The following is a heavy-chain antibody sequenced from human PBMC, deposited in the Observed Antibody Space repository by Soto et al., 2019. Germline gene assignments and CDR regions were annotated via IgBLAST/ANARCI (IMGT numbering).Heavy chain of an antibody. J-gene: IGHJ4*02. CDR3: ARRKTYTSGGFDY. Sequence: EVQLLESGGDLVQPGGSLRLSCAASGFTFSSYAMGWVRQAPGKGLEWVSGLSGSGSSTYYADSVTGLFTISRDNSKNTLHLQMNSLRAADTAVYYCARRKTYTSGGFDYWGQGTLVTVSS. CDR2: LSGSGSST. CDR1: GFTFSSYA. D-gene: IGHD6-19*01. V-gene: IGHV3-23*01.